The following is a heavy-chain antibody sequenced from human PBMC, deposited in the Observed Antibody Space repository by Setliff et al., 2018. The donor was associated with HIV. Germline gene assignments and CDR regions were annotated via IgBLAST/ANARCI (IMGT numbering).Heavy chain of an antibody. J-gene: IGHJ3*02. CDR2: ISYGSTYI. CDR1: GFGFTFSSYC. Sequence: PGGSLRLSCVASGFGFTFSSYCMDWFRQAPGKGLEWVSSISYGSTYIYQSDSVRGRFTISRDDAKKSLYLQMNCLRAEDSAVYFCARVGLGGAFDIWGQGTKVTVS. CDR3: ARVGLGGAFDI. V-gene: IGHV3-21*01. D-gene: IGHD1-26*01.